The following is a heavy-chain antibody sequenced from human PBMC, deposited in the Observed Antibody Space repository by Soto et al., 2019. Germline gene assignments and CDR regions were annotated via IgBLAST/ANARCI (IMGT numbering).Heavy chain of an antibody. CDR2: IYYSGST. J-gene: IGHJ6*02. CDR1: GGSISSGDYY. D-gene: IGHD3-10*01. Sequence: PSETLSLTCTVSGGSISSGDYYWRWIRQPPGKGLEWIGYIYYSGSTYYNPSLKSRVTISVDTSKNQFSLKLSSVTAADTAVYYCARDWLGSPPHLYYYGMDVWGQGTTVTVSS. CDR3: ARDWLGSPPHLYYYGMDV. V-gene: IGHV4-30-4*01.